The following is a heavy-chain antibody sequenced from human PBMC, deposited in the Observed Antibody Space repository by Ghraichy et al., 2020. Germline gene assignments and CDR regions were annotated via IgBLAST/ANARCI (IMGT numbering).Heavy chain of an antibody. D-gene: IGHD3-22*01. CDR2: LYYSGHT. J-gene: IGHJ3*02. V-gene: IGHV4-39*01. Sequence: SQTPSLTCTVSGGLISSFSYYWGWIRQPPGKGLEWIGSLYYSGHTYYNPSLRSRVTISVDTSKNHFSLKLSSVTAEDTAVYYCARHLGRWLLDGEDAFDIWGQGTMVTVSS. CDR1: GGLISSFSYY. CDR3: ARHLGRWLLDGEDAFDI.